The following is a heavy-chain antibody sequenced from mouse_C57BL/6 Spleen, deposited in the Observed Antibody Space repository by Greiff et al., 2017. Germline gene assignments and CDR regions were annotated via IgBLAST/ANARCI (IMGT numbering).Heavy chain of an antibody. CDR1: GFTFSSYA. V-gene: IGHV5-9-1*02. CDR2: ISSGGDYI. D-gene: IGHD2-4*01. CDR3: TRGNDYDYFDY. Sequence: EVKLMESGEGLVKPGGSLKLSCAASGFTFSSYAMSWVRQTPEKRLEWVAYISSGGDYIYYADTVKGRFTISRDNARNTLYLQMSSLKSEDTAMYYCTRGNDYDYFDYWGQGTTRTVSS. J-gene: IGHJ2*01.